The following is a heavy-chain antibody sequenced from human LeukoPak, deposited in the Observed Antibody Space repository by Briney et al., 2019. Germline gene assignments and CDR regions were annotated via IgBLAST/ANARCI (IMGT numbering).Heavy chain of an antibody. D-gene: IGHD3-22*01. V-gene: IGHV4-34*01. CDR2: INHSGST. Sequence: SETLSLTCAVYGGSFSGYYWSWIRQPPGKGLEWIGEINHSGSTNYDPSLKSRVTISVDTSKNQFSLKLSSVTAADTALYYCXRVLPRYYDSSGYPDYWGQGTLVTVSS. CDR1: GGSFSGYY. CDR3: XRVLPRYYDSSGYPDY. J-gene: IGHJ4*02.